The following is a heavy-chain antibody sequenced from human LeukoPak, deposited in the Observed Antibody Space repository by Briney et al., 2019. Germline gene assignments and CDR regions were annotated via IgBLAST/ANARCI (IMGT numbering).Heavy chain of an antibody. CDR1: GGSISSSNW. CDR2: IYHSGST. J-gene: IGHJ6*02. CDR3: ARGSWPNRVYYGMDV. Sequence: PSAALSLTCAVSGGSISSSNWWSWVRQPPGKGLEWIGEIYHSGSTNYNPSLKSRVTISVDKSKNQFSLKLSSVTAADTAVYYCARGSWPNRVYYGMDVWGQGTTVTVSS. D-gene: IGHD2-8*01. V-gene: IGHV4-4*02.